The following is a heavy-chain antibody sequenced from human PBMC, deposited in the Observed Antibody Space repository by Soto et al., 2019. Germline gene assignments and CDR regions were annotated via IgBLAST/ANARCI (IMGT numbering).Heavy chain of an antibody. V-gene: IGHV1-8*01. CDR3: ARGDSFTSSWYWFDS. Sequence: QVLLVQSGAEVKKPGASVKVSCEASGYTFSSYEINWVRQATGQGLEWMGRMNPNSGNTGYAQKFQGRVTMTRNTSISTAYMELSSLSSEDTAVYYCARGDSFTSSWYWFDSWGQGTLVTVSS. J-gene: IGHJ5*01. CDR1: GYTFSSYE. CDR2: MNPNSGNT. D-gene: IGHD6-13*01.